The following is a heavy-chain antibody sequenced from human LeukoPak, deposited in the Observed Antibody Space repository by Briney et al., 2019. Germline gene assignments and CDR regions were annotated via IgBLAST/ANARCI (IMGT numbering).Heavy chain of an antibody. V-gene: IGHV1-18*01. CDR2: ISAYNGNT. D-gene: IGHD1-26*01. Sequence: ASVKVSCKASGYTFTSHGISWVRQAPGQGLEWMGWISAYNGNTKYTQKLQGRVTMTIDTSTSTAYMELGSLRSDDTDVYYCARDPGPYSGSYYFYYGMDVWGQGTTVTVSS. CDR1: GYTFTSHG. CDR3: ARDPGPYSGSYYFYYGMDV. J-gene: IGHJ6*02.